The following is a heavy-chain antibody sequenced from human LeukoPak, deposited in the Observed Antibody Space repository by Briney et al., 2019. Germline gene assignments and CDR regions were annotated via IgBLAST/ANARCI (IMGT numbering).Heavy chain of an antibody. CDR1: SGSIGTYY. CDR3: ARRNPSWDYDSSGSYYFDY. V-gene: IGHV4-59*08. D-gene: IGHD3-22*01. J-gene: IGHJ4*02. CDR2: VYYSGST. Sequence: SETLSLTCTVSSGSIGTYYWSWIRQPPGKGLQWVGYVYYSGSTNYNPSLKSRVTISVDTSKSQFSLRLSSVTAADTAVYYCARRNPSWDYDSSGSYYFDYWGQGTLVTVSS.